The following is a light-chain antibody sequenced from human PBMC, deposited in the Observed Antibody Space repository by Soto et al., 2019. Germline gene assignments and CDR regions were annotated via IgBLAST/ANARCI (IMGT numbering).Light chain of an antibody. J-gene: IGLJ2*01. CDR3: SSYAVSNKVA. Sequence: HSALTQPPSASGSPGQSVTISCSGTSSDVGGYNYVSWYQQHPGKAPKLMIYEVTRRPPGVPDRFSGSRSGNTASLTVSGLQAEDEADYYCSSYAVSNKVAFGGGTKLTVL. CDR1: SSDVGGYNY. V-gene: IGLV2-8*01. CDR2: EVT.